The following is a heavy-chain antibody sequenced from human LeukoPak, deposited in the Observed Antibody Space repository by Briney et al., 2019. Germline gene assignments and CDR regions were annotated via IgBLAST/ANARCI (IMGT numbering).Heavy chain of an antibody. D-gene: IGHD4-17*01. V-gene: IGHV3-53*01. CDR3: ARDYRDYVAFDI. CDR1: GXTVSSNY. CDR2: IYSGGST. J-gene: IGHJ3*02. Sequence: GGSLRLSRAASGXTVSSNYMSWVRQAPGKGLEWVSVIYSGGSTYYADSVKGRFTISRDNSKNTLYLQMNSLRAEDTAVYYCARDYRDYVAFDIWGQGTMVTVSS.